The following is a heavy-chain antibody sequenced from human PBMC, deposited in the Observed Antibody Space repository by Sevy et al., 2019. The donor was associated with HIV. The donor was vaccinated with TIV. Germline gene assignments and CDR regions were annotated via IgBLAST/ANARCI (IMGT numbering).Heavy chain of an antibody. D-gene: IGHD4-4*01. Sequence: SETLSLTCTVSGGSISSGGYYWSWIRQHPGQGLEWIGYIYYSRSTYYNPSLKSPVTISVDTSKNQFSLKLSSVTAADTAVYYCARRQGLHHYYYYGMDVWGQGTTVTVSS. V-gene: IGHV4-31*01. CDR1: GGSISSGGYY. CDR3: ARRQGLHHYYYYGMDV. J-gene: IGHJ6*02. CDR2: IYYSRST.